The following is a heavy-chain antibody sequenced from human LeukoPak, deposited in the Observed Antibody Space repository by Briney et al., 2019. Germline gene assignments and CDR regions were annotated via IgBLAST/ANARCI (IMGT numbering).Heavy chain of an antibody. Sequence: PSGTLSLTCAVSGGSISSYYWSWIRQPPGKGLEWIGYIYYSGSTNYNPSPKSRVTISVDTSKNQFSLKLSSVTAADTAVYYCARDSNGIVRPWGQGTLVTVSS. J-gene: IGHJ5*02. CDR3: ARDSNGIVRP. D-gene: IGHD1-26*01. CDR2: IYYSGST. V-gene: IGHV4-59*01. CDR1: GGSISSYY.